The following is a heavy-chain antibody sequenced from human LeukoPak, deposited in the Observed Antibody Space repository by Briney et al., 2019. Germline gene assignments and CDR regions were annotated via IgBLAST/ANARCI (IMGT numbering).Heavy chain of an antibody. J-gene: IGHJ5*02. Sequence: RTGGSLRLSCAAYGFTFSSYAMHWVRQAPGKGLEWVAVISYDGSNKYYADSVKGRFTISRDNSKNTLYLQMNSLRAEDTAVYYCAKGQQWLVQNWFDPWGQGTLVTVSS. CDR3: AKGQQWLVQNWFDP. D-gene: IGHD6-19*01. CDR2: ISYDGSNK. CDR1: GFTFSSYA. V-gene: IGHV3-30*04.